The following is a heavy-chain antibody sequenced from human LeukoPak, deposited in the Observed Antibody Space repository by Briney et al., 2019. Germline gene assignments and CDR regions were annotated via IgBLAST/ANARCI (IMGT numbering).Heavy chain of an antibody. Sequence: PSETLSLTCTVSGGSISSGSCYWSWIRQPAGKGLEWIGRIYTSGSTNYNPSLKSRVTISVDTSKNQFSLKLSSVTAADTAVYYCARDGGGYEDWGQGTLVTVSS. CDR3: ARDGGGYED. D-gene: IGHD5-12*01. J-gene: IGHJ4*02. CDR2: IYTSGST. V-gene: IGHV4-61*02. CDR1: GGSISSGSCY.